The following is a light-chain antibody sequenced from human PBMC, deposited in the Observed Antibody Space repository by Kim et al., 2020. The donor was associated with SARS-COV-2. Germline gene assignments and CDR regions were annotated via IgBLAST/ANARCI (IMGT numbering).Light chain of an antibody. Sequence: GDRVTITCRASQSISNWLAWYQQKPGKAPNVLIYDASSLESGVPSRFSGTGSGTEFTLTISSLQPDDFATYHCQQYKSNPWTFGQGTKVDIK. CDR2: DAS. J-gene: IGKJ1*01. CDR1: QSISNW. V-gene: IGKV1-5*01. CDR3: QQYKSNPWT.